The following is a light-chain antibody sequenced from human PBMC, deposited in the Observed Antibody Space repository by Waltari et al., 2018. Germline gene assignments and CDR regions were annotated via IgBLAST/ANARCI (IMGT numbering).Light chain of an antibody. J-gene: IGLJ2*01. V-gene: IGLV1-51*01. CDR1: SSNVGRHY. CDR2: DKN. Sequence: QSVLTQPPPVSADPGQTVTISRAGSSSNVGRHYVSWYQQSPGTAPKLLVEDKNKRPLWIPGRFFGSQSGSSATLAITELQTGDEADYYCETWDSSLTSVVFGGGTKLTVL. CDR3: ETWDSSLTSVV.